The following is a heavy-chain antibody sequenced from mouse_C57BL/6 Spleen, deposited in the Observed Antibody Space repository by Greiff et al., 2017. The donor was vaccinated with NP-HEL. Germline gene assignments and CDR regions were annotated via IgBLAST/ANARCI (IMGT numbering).Heavy chain of an antibody. Sequence: EVKLQESGPGLVKPSQSLSLTCSVTGYSITSGYYWNWIRQFPGNKLEWMGYISYDGSNNYNPSLKNRISITRDTSKNQFFLKLNSVTTEDTATYYCARVTVNYFDYCGQGTTLTVSS. V-gene: IGHV3-6*01. J-gene: IGHJ2*01. D-gene: IGHD1-1*01. CDR3: ARVTVNYFDY. CDR2: ISYDGSN. CDR1: GYSITSGYY.